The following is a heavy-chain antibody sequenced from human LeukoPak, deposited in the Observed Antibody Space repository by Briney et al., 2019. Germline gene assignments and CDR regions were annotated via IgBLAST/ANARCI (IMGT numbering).Heavy chain of an antibody. CDR2: IYYSGST. CDR1: GGSISSYY. V-gene: IGHV4-59*01. J-gene: IGHJ3*02. CDR3: ARGGAWYYYDSSGYYDAFDI. D-gene: IGHD3-22*01. Sequence: NPSETLSLTCTVSGGSISSYYWSWIRQPPGKGLEWIGYIYYSGSTNYNPSLKSRVTISVDTSENQFSLKLSSVTAADTAVYYCARGGAWYYYDSSGYYDAFDIWGQGTMVTVSS.